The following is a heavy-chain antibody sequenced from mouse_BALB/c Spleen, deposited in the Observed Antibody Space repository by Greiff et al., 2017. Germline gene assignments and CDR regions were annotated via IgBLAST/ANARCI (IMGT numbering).Heavy chain of an antibody. Sequence: EVKLVESGGGLVKPGGSLKLSCAASGFTFSSYAMSWVRQSPEKRLEWVAEISSGGSYTYYPDTVTGRFTISRDNAKNTLYLEMSSLRSEDTAMYYCARVGNYQAMDYWGQGTSVTVSS. CDR3: ARVGNYQAMDY. J-gene: IGHJ4*01. CDR1: GFTFSSYA. D-gene: IGHD2-1*01. CDR2: ISSGGSYT. V-gene: IGHV5-9-4*01.